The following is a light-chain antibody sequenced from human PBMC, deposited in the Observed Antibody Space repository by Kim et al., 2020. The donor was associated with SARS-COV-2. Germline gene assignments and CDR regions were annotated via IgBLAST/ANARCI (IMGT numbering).Light chain of an antibody. CDR1: QSVSSY. J-gene: IGKJ4*01. CDR2: DAS. CDR3: QQRSNWPLT. V-gene: IGKV3-11*01. Sequence: LSPGERALLSCRASQSVSSYLAWYQQKPGQAPRLLIYDASNRATGIPARFSGSGSGTDFTLTISSLEPEDFAVYYCQQRSNWPLTFGGGTKVDIK.